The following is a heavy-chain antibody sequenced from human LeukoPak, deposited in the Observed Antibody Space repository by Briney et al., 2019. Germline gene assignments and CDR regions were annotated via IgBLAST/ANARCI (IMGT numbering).Heavy chain of an antibody. CDR3: TTGRVGYGDYFDY. CDR1: GFTFSNAW. CDR2: IKSKTDGGTT. D-gene: IGHD4-17*01. V-gene: IGHV3-15*01. Sequence: GGSLRLSCAASGFTFSNAWMSWVRQAPGKGLEWVGRIKSKTDGGTTDYAAPVKGRFTISRDDSKNTLYLQMNSLKTEDTVVYYCTTGRVGYGDYFDYWGQGTLVTVSS. J-gene: IGHJ4*02.